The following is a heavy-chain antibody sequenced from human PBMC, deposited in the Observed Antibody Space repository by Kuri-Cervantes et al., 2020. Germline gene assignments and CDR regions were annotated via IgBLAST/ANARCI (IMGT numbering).Heavy chain of an antibody. J-gene: IGHJ5*02. CDR1: GGTFSSYA. CDR3: ARMGYYGSGTYFNWFGP. D-gene: IGHD3-10*01. Sequence: SVKVSCKASGGTFSSYAISWVRQAPGQGLEWMGWINAGNGNTKYSQKFQGRVTITTDESTTTYMQLSSLRSEDTAVYYCARMGYYGSGTYFNWFGPWGQGTLVTVSS. CDR2: INAGNGNT. V-gene: IGHV1-69*05.